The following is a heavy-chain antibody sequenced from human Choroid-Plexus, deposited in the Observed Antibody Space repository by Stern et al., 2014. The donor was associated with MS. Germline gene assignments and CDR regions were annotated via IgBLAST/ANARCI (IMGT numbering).Heavy chain of an antibody. D-gene: IGHD2/OR15-2a*01. V-gene: IGHV3-30*18. Sequence: VQLVESGGGVFQPGRPLRLSCVASGFTFGSCAMHWVRQAPGKGLEWVAGVLYDGSNKYYADSVKAPFTISTDNSQNTLYMQMSSLRPEDTAVYYCAKDRQYLTYFFDHWGQGSLVTVSS. CDR1: GFTFGSCA. CDR2: VLYDGSNK. CDR3: AKDRQYLTYFFDH. J-gene: IGHJ5*02.